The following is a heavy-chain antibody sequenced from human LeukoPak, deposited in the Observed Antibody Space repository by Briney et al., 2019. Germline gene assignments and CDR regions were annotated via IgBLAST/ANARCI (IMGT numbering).Heavy chain of an antibody. CDR3: ARDRSHPHFDY. CDR1: GFSFSNYW. Sequence: GGSLRPSCAASGFSFSNYWMSWVRQAPGKGLEWVANIKQDGSEKYYVDSGKGRFTISRDNAKNSLYLQMNSLRAEDTAVYYCARDRSHPHFDYWGQGTLVTVSS. CDR2: IKQDGSEK. V-gene: IGHV3-7*01. J-gene: IGHJ4*02.